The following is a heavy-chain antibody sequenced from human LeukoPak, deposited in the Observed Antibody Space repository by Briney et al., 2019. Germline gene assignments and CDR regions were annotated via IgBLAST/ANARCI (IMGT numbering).Heavy chain of an antibody. J-gene: IGHJ4*02. CDR2: ISPTGGST. CDR1: GFTFSSYA. V-gene: IGHV3-23*01. CDR3: ALNSITGTYFDY. Sequence: GGSLRLSCAASGFTFSSYAMSWVRQAPGKGLEWVSAISPTGGSTYYADSVKGRFTISRDNSKNTLYLQMNSLRAEDTAVYYCALNSITGTYFDYWGQGTLVTVSS. D-gene: IGHD1/OR15-1a*01.